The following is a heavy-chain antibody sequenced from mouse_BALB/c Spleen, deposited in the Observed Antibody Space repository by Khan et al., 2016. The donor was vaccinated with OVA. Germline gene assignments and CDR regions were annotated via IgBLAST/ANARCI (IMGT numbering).Heavy chain of an antibody. CDR3: DKTARIKY. Sequence: EVQLVESGPGLEKPSQSLSLTCTVTGYSITSGYGWNWIRQFPGNKLEWMCYISYSGSTTYNPSFKSRISITRDTSKNQFFLQLNSVTTEDTATYYCDKTARIKYWGQGTTLTVSS. CDR2: ISYSGST. D-gene: IGHD1-2*01. V-gene: IGHV3-2*02. J-gene: IGHJ2*01. CDR1: GYSITSGYG.